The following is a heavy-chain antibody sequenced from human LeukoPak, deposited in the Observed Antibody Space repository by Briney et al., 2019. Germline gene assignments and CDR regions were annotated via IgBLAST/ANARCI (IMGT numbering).Heavy chain of an antibody. CDR2: IIPILGIA. Sequence: EASVKVSCKASGYTFTSYDINWVRQATGQGLEWMGRIIPILGIANYAQKFQGRVTITADKSTSTAYMELSSLRSEDTAVYYCARVGAAATQYYFDYWGQGTLVTVSS. D-gene: IGHD2-15*01. J-gene: IGHJ4*02. CDR1: GYTFTSYD. V-gene: IGHV1-69*04. CDR3: ARVGAAATQYYFDY.